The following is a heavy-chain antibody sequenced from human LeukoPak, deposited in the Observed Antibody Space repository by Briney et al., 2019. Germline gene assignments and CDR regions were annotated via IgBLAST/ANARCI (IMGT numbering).Heavy chain of an antibody. Sequence: ASVTVSFTCSGYTLTELSMHWVRQAPGKGLEWMGGFDPEDAETIYAQKFQGRITITEDTSTDTAYMELSSLRPEDTAVYYCTTDRRTIFEPFDYWGQGTLVTVSA. D-gene: IGHD3-3*01. CDR3: TTDRRTIFEPFDY. CDR2: FDPEDAET. CDR1: GYTLTELS. V-gene: IGHV1-24*01. J-gene: IGHJ4*02.